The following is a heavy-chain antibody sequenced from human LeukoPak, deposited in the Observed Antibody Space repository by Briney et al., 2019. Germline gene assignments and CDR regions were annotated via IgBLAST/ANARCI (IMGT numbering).Heavy chain of an antibody. CDR3: ARGGITIFGVVTNPDY. V-gene: IGHV3-20*04. Sequence: GGSLRLSCAASGFTFEDFGMSWVRQAPGKGLKWVSGIIWNGGSTGYADSVKGRFTISRDNAKNSLYLQMNSLRAEDTALYYCARGGITIFGVVTNPDYWGQGTLVTVSS. CDR2: IIWNGGST. J-gene: IGHJ4*02. D-gene: IGHD3-3*01. CDR1: GFTFEDFG.